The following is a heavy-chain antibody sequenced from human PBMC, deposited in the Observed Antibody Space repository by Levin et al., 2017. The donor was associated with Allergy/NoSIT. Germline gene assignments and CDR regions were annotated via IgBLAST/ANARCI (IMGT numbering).Heavy chain of an antibody. J-gene: IGHJ3*01. Sequence: AGGSLRLSCATSGFIFSSYVMNWVRQAPGKGLEYVATILSSTSSTDYADSVKGRFTISRDNSKNTLYLQMDSLRPEDTAVYYCARGYSTAYFIFDVWGQGTTVTVSS. D-gene: IGHD1-26*01. CDR3: ARGYSTAYFIFDV. CDR1: GFIFSSYV. CDR2: ILSSTSST. V-gene: IGHV3-64*02.